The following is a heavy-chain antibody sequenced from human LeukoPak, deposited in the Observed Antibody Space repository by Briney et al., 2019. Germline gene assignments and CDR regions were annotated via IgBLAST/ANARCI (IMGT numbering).Heavy chain of an antibody. CDR2: ISGSGGST. J-gene: IGHJ4*02. D-gene: IGHD2-15*01. CDR3: AKGSISGVVLEPATCAPNDY. CDR1: GFTFSSYG. Sequence: GGSLRLSCAASGFTFSSYGMSWVRQAPGKGLEWVSGISGSGGSTYYVDSVKGRFTISRDNSKNTLYLQMNSLTVEDTAIYYCAKGSISGVVLEPATCAPNDYWGQGTLVTVSS. V-gene: IGHV3-23*01.